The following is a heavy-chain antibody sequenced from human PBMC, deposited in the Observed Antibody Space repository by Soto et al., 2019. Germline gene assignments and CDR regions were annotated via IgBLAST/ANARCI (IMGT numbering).Heavy chain of an antibody. Sequence: ASVEVSCKASGYTFTGYYIHWVRQAPGQGLEWMGWINPNSGGTNYAQKFQGRVTMTRDTSISTAYMELSRLRSDDTAVYYCAGSYYYDSSGQVPYYYYGMDVWGQGTTVTVSS. CDR1: GYTFTGYY. J-gene: IGHJ6*02. V-gene: IGHV1-2*02. CDR2: INPNSGGT. CDR3: AGSYYYDSSGQVPYYYYGMDV. D-gene: IGHD3-22*01.